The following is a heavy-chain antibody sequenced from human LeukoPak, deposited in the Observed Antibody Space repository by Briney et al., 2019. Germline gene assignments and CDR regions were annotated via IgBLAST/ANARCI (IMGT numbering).Heavy chain of an antibody. Sequence: GGSLRLSCAASGFTFSSYGMHWVRQAPGKGLEWVSYISSSGSTIYYADSVKGRFTISRDNAKNSLYLQMNSLRSEDTALYYCAKEQGGGGDAFDYWGQGTLVTVSS. J-gene: IGHJ4*02. CDR2: ISSSGSTI. CDR3: AKEQGGGGDAFDY. V-gene: IGHV3-48*04. CDR1: GFTFSSYG. D-gene: IGHD2-21*01.